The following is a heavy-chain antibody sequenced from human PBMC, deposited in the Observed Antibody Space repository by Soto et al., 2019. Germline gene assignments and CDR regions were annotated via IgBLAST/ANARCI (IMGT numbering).Heavy chain of an antibody. CDR2: ISGRGGST. V-gene: IGHV3-23*01. Sequence: GGSLRLSCVASGFTFSSYAMSWVRQAPGKGLEWVSAISGRGGSTYYADSVKGRFTISRDNSKNTLYLQMNSLRAEDTAVYYCAKDYCSSTSCYARREEAFDIWGQGTMVTVSS. CDR1: GFTFSSYA. CDR3: AKDYCSSTSCYARREEAFDI. D-gene: IGHD2-2*01. J-gene: IGHJ3*02.